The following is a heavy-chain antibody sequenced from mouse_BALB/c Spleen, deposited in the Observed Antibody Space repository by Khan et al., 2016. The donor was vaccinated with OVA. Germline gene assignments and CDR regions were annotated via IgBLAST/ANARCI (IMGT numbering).Heavy chain of an antibody. D-gene: IGHD2-1*01. CDR1: AFTFSSYG. CDR2: ISSGGSYT. Sequence: EVELVESGGDLVKPGGSLKLSCAASAFTFSSYGMSWVRQTPDKRLEWVATISSGGSYTYYPDSVKGRFTISRDNAKNTLYLQMSSLKSEDTAMYYCAIYYGNYYFDYWGQGTTLTVSS. CDR3: AIYYGNYYFDY. V-gene: IGHV5-6*01. J-gene: IGHJ2*01.